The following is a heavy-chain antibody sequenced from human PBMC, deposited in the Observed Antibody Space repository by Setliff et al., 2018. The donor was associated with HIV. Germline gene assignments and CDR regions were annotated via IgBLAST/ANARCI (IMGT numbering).Heavy chain of an antibody. CDR3: VKEYHTEVTDTRVANYFDY. Sequence: ALVKVSCKASGYTFTSYYMHWVRQAPGQGLEWMGIINPSGGSTSYAQKFQDRVTMTSDTSTSTVYMELRSLRSEDTAIYYCVKEYHTEVTDTRVANYFDYWGQGTLVTVSS. CDR2: INPSGGST. CDR1: GYTFTSYY. J-gene: IGHJ4*02. D-gene: IGHD4-4*01. V-gene: IGHV1-46*01.